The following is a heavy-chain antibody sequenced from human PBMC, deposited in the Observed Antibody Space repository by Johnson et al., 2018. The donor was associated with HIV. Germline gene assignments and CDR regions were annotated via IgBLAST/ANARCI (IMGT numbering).Heavy chain of an antibody. CDR3: AKSSSATYYGDAFDM. CDR2: LGTTGDT. CDR1: GFTFSKCD. V-gene: IGHV3-13*01. Sequence: VQLVEFGGGLVQPGGSLRLSSAASGFTFSKCDMHWVRQATGEGLQWVSVLGTTGDTYYVVSVKGRFTISRDNSKKTLSLQMNSLRPEDTAVYYCAKSSSATYYGDAFDMWGQGTMVTVSS. J-gene: IGHJ3*02. D-gene: IGHD3-10*01.